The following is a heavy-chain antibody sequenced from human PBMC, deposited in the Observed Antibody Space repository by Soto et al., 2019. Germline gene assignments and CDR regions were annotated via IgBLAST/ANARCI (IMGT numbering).Heavy chain of an antibody. CDR1: GFTFSSYE. Sequence: HPGGSLRLSCAASGFTFSSYEMNWVRQAPGRGLEWVSYISSSGSTIYYADSVKGRFTISRDNAKNSLYLQMNSLRAEDTAVYYCARDKKLRGGDYFDYWGQGTLVTSPQ. CDR2: ISSSGSTI. V-gene: IGHV3-48*03. J-gene: IGHJ4*02. CDR3: ARDKKLRGGDYFDY. D-gene: IGHD2-21*01.